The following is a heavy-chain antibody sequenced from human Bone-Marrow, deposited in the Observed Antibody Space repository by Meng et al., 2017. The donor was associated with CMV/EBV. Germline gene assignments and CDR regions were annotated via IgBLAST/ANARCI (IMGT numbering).Heavy chain of an antibody. Sequence: GGSLRLSCAASGFTFSSYAMHWVRQAPGKGLEWVAVISNDGSNKYYADSVKGRFTITRDNSKNTLYLQMNSLRAEDTAVYYCAKDGPGIAARPYYYYGMDVWGQGTTVTVSS. D-gene: IGHD6-6*01. CDR3: AKDGPGIAARPYYYYGMDV. J-gene: IGHJ6*02. CDR2: ISNDGSNK. V-gene: IGHV3-30-3*01. CDR1: GFTFSSYA.